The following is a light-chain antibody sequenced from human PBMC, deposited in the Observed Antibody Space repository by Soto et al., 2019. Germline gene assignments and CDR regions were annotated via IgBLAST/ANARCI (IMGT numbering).Light chain of an antibody. V-gene: IGKV1-6*01. Sequence: AIQMTQSPSSLPASVGDRVIITCRASQDIRNDLTWYQQRPGKAPKLLSYAASRLQSGVPSRFSGSGSGTFFTLTISSLQPEDVATDYCQKYNSAPLTFGGGTKVDIK. CDR2: AAS. CDR3: QKYNSAPLT. J-gene: IGKJ4*01. CDR1: QDIRND.